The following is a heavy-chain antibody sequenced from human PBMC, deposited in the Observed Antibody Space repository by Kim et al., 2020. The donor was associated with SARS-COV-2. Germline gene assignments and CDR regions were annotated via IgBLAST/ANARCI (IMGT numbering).Heavy chain of an antibody. CDR3: ARGTVVVPAAFDY. J-gene: IGHJ4*01. V-gene: IGHV4-34*01. CDR1: GGSFSGYY. CDR2: INHSGST. D-gene: IGHD2-2*01. Sequence: SETLSLTCAVYGGSFSGYYWSWIRQPPGKGLEWIGEINHSGSTNYNPSLKSRVTISVDTSKNQFSLKLSSVTAADTAVYYCARGTVVVPAAFDYWGHGT.